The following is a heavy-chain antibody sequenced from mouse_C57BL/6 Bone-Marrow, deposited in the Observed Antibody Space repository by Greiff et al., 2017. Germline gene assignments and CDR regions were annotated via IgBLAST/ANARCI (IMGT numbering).Heavy chain of an antibody. V-gene: IGHV1-19*01. CDR2: INPYNGGT. Sequence: VHVKQSGPVLVKPGASVKMSCKASGYTFTDYYMNWVKQSHGKSLEWIGVINPYNGGTSYNQKFKGKATLTVDKSSSTAYMELNSLTSEDSAVYYCARGEYGMDYWGQGTSVTVSS. CDR1: GYTFTDYY. CDR3: ARGEYGMDY. J-gene: IGHJ4*01.